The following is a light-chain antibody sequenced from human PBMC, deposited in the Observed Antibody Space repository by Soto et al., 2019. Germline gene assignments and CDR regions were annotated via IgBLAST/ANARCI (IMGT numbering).Light chain of an antibody. Sequence: QSVLTQPASVSGSPGQSITISCTGTSSDVGLYNYVSWYQQHPGKAPKVMLYDVSNRPSGVSNRFSGSKSGNTASLTISGLQAEDEADYYCSSYTTSSTRVFGGGTKLTVL. CDR3: SSYTTSSTRV. V-gene: IGLV2-14*03. J-gene: IGLJ3*02. CDR1: SSDVGLYNY. CDR2: DVS.